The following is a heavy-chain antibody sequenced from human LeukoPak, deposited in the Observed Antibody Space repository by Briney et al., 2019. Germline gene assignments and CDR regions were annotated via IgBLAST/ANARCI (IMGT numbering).Heavy chain of an antibody. V-gene: IGHV4-39*01. J-gene: IGHJ4*02. D-gene: IGHD5-12*01. Sequence: SETLSLTCTVSGGSISSSTYYWGWIRQPPGKGLEWIGNLYYSGSTYYNPSLKSRVTISVDTSKDQFSLKLSSVTAADTAVYYCARQAISGYDPPPFDSWGQGTLVTVSS. CDR2: LYYSGST. CDR1: GGSISSSTYY. CDR3: ARQAISGYDPPPFDS.